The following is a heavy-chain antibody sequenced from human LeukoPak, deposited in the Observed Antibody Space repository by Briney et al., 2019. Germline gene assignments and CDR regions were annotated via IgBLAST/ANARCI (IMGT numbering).Heavy chain of an antibody. D-gene: IGHD4-23*01. V-gene: IGHV4-59*08. CDR2: IYYSGST. CDR1: GGSISSYY. J-gene: IGHJ6*03. Sequence: SETLSLTCTVSGGSISSYYWSWIRQPPGKGLEWIGDIYYSGSTNYNPSLKSRVTISVDTSKNQFSLKLSSVTAADTAVYYCARQNGGNFYYYYYMDVWGKGTTVTVSS. CDR3: ARQNGGNFYYYYYMDV.